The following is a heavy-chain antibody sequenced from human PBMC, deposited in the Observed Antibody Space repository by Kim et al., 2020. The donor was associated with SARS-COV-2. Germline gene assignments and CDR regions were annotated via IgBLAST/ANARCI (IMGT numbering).Heavy chain of an antibody. CDR3: ARLVSGGWS. Sequence: SQTLSLTCAISGDSVSRNSAAWNWIRQSPSRGLEWLGRTYYRSRWYYDYAVSVNGRITISPDTSKNQLSLQLNSVTPEDTAVYYCARLVSGGWSWGQGTLVTVSS. D-gene: IGHD6-19*01. CDR1: GDSVSRNSAA. J-gene: IGHJ5*02. CDR2: TYYRSRWYY. V-gene: IGHV6-1*01.